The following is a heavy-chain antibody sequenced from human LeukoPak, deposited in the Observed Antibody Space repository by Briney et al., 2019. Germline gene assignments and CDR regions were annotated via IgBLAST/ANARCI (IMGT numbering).Heavy chain of an antibody. CDR2: ITSSGSDT. V-gene: IGHV3-48*01. CDR3: VRDMYLVHFDH. CDR1: GFTFNTYT. D-gene: IGHD2-8*01. Sequence: GGSLRLSCAASGFTFNTYTMNWVRQAPGKGLEWVSLITSSGSDTYYADSVKGRFTIPRDNAKSSLYLEMNSLRVEDTAVYYCVRDMYLVHFDHWGQGTLVTVSS. J-gene: IGHJ5*02.